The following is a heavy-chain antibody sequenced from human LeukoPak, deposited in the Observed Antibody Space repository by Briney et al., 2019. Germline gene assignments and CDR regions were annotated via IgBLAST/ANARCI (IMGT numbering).Heavy chain of an antibody. CDR2: INHSGST. J-gene: IGHJ4*02. D-gene: IGHD5-12*01. V-gene: IGHV4-34*01. CDR3: ARGPRRGYSGYGPSPFDY. CDR1: GGSFSGYY. Sequence: ASETLSLTCAVYGGSFSGYYWSWIRQPPGKGLEWIGEINHSGSTNYNPSLKSRVTISVDTSKNQFSLKLSSVTAADTAVYYCARGPRRGYSGYGPSPFDYWGQGTLVTVSS.